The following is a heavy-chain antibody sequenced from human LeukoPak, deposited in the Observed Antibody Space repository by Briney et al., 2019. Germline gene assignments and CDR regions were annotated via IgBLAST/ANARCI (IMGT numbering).Heavy chain of an antibody. V-gene: IGHV5-51*01. Sequence: GESLKISCKDSGYSFTNYWIAWVRQMPGKGLEWMGIIYPGDSDTRYSPFFQGQVTFSADKSINTAYLQWSSLKASDTAKYYCARIIGNYFDYWGQGTLVTVSS. CDR1: GYSFTNYW. CDR2: IYPGDSDT. CDR3: ARIIGNYFDY. J-gene: IGHJ4*02.